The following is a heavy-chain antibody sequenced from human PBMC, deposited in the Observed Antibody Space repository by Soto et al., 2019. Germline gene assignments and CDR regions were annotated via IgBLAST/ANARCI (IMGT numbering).Heavy chain of an antibody. D-gene: IGHD3-10*01. CDR1: GVSISSGNW. CDR2: IFHDGTA. Sequence: SETLSLTCAVSGVSISSGNWWTWVRQTPQRGLEYIGEIFHDGTANYYPSFERRVAISVDTSKNQFSLNLTSGTAADTAIYFCARLVYDTRLNYMYFDFWGQGALVTVSS. V-gene: IGHV4-4*02. J-gene: IGHJ4*02. CDR3: ARLVYDTRLNYMYFDF.